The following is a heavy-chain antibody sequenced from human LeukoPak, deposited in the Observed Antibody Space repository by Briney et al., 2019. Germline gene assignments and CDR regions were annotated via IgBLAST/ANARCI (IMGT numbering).Heavy chain of an antibody. J-gene: IGHJ4*02. CDR3: ARDTVGVTDY. D-gene: IGHD1-26*01. V-gene: IGHV3-23*01. CDR2: ISGSGGST. CDR1: EFTFSSYA. Sequence: KAGGSLRLSCAASEFTFSSYAMSWVRQAPGKGLEWVSAISGSGGSTYYADSVKGRFTISRDNSKNSLYLQMNSLRAEDTALYYCARDTVGVTDYWGQGTLVTVSS.